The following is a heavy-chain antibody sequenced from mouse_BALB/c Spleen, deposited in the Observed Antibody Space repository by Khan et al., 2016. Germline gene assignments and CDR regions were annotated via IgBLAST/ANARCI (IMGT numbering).Heavy chain of an antibody. Sequence: EVQLQESGPGLVKPSQSLSLTCTVTGYSITSDYAWNWVRQFPGNKLEWMGYISYSGLTNYNPSLKSRISITRDTSKNQFFLQLISVTTEDTAAYFCAYDCYYAWFPYWGRGTLVTISA. CDR2: ISYSGLT. D-gene: IGHD2-3*01. CDR1: GYSITSDYA. CDR3: AYDCYYAWFPY. V-gene: IGHV3-2*02. J-gene: IGHJ3*01.